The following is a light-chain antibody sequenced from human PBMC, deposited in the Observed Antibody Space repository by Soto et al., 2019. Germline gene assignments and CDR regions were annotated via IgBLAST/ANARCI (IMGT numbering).Light chain of an antibody. V-gene: IGLV1-47*01. CDR1: SSNIGSNY. CDR3: GAWDDSLSGWV. J-gene: IGLJ3*02. CDR2: RNN. Sequence: QSVLTQPPSASGTPGQRVTISCSGSSSNIGSNYVYWYQQLPVTAPRLLLYRNNEWPSGVPDRFSGSKSGTSASLAISGLRSEDEADYYCGAWDDSLSGWVYGGGTKLTGL.